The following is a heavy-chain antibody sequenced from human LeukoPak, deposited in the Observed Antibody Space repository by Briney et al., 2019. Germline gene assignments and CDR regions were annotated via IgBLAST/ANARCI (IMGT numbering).Heavy chain of an antibody. CDR2: IYYSGSS. CDR1: GDSVTSSSYC. V-gene: IGHV4-39*01. J-gene: IGHJ5*02. CDR3: MRHRSGQAWLDP. Sequence: PSETLSLTCTVAGDSVTSSSYCWGWIRQPPGKGLEWIGCIYYSGSSYYNSSLNSRVTISVDTSKNEFSLRLKSVTATDTALYYCMRHRSGQAWLDPWGQGTLVTVSS. D-gene: IGHD1-26*01.